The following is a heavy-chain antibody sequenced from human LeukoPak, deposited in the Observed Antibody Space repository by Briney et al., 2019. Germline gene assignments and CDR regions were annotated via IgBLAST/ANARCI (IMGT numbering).Heavy chain of an antibody. D-gene: IGHD2-2*01. V-gene: IGHV3-30-3*01. CDR3: ARDGLHCSSTSCYGVEAFDI. J-gene: IGHJ3*02. CDR1: GFTFSSYA. CDR2: ISYDGSNK. Sequence: GGSLRLSCAASGFTFSSYAMHWVRQAPGKGLEWVAVISYDGSNKYYADSVKGRFTISRDNSKNTLYLQMNSLRAEDTAVYYCARDGLHCSSTSCYGVEAFDIWGQGTMVTVSS.